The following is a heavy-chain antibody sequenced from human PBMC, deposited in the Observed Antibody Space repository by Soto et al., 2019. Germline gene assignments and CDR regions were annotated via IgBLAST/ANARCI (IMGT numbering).Heavy chain of an antibody. CDR2: ITHTGRT. V-gene: IGHV4-34*01. D-gene: IGHD2-2*01. J-gene: IGHJ4*02. CDR3: ARIYCTSTTCYVVS. Sequence: SETLSLTCTVSGGSVSSNDYYWSWIRQPPGKGLEWIGEITHTGRTNYNPSLKSRVTISVDTSKNEFSLKLSSVTAADSSVYYCARIYCTSTTCYVVSWGQGTLVTVSS. CDR1: GGSVSSNDYY.